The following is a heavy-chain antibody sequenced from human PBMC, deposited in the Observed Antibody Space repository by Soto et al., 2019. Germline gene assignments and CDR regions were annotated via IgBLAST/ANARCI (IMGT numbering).Heavy chain of an antibody. CDR1: GYSFTSYW. D-gene: IGHD6-6*01. CDR3: ARFKEYSRDGDGY. J-gene: IGHJ4*02. Sequence: GESLKISCKGSGYSFTSYWISWVRQMPGKGLEWMGRIDPSDSYTNYSPSFQGHVTISADKSISTAYPQWSSLKASDTAMYYCARFKEYSRDGDGYWGQGTLVTVSS. V-gene: IGHV5-10-1*01. CDR2: IDPSDSYT.